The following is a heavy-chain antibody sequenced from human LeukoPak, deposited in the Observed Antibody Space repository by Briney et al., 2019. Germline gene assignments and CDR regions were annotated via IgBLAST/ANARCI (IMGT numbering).Heavy chain of an antibody. Sequence: ASVKVSCKASGGTFSSYAISWVRQAAGQGREWMGWISAYNGNTNYAQKLQGRVTMTTDRSTSTAYMELRSLRSDDTAVYYCAREGGSGSYYYYYYMDVWGKGTTVTVSS. CDR3: AREGGSGSYYYYYYMDV. CDR2: ISAYNGNT. CDR1: GGTFSSYA. V-gene: IGHV1-18*01. D-gene: IGHD1-26*01. J-gene: IGHJ6*03.